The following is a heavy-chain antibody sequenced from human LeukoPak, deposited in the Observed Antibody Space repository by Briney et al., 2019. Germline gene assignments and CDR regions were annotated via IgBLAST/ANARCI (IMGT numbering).Heavy chain of an antibody. V-gene: IGHV3-30-3*01. Sequence: GGSLRLSCVASGFTFSSYAMHWVRQAPGKGLEWVAVISYDGSNKYYADSVKGRFTISRDNSKNTLYLQMNSLRAEDTAVYYCAREGIVVVPAAVIDYWGQGTLVTVSS. CDR2: ISYDGSNK. CDR1: GFTFSSYA. D-gene: IGHD2-2*01. CDR3: AREGIVVVPAAVIDY. J-gene: IGHJ4*02.